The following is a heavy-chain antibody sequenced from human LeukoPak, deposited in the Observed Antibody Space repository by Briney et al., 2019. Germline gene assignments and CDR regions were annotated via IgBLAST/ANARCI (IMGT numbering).Heavy chain of an antibody. CDR2: IYYSGST. Sequence: SETLSLTCTVSGGSISSSSYYWGWIRQPPGKGLEWIGSIYYSGSTYYNPSLKSRVTISVDTSKNQFSLKLSSVTAADTAVYYCARHLSVYCSSASCPPWGIYYFDYWGQGTLVTVSS. CDR3: ARHLSVYCSSASCPPWGIYYFDY. J-gene: IGHJ4*02. D-gene: IGHD2-2*01. V-gene: IGHV4-39*01. CDR1: GGSISSSSYY.